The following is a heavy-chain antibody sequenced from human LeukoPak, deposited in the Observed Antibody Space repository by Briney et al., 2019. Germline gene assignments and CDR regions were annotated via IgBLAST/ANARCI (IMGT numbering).Heavy chain of an antibody. CDR2: IKQDRSEK. CDR3: TRDPRRLDY. Sequence: GGSLRLSCAASGFTFSSSWMSWVRQAPGKGLEWVANIKQDRSEKYYVDSVKGRFTISRDNAKNSLYLQMNSLRAEDTAVYYCTRDPRRLDYWGQGTPVTVSS. CDR1: GFTFSSSW. J-gene: IGHJ4*02. V-gene: IGHV3-7*03.